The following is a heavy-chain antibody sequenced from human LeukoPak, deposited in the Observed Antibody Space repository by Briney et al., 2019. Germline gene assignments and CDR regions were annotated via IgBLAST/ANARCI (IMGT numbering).Heavy chain of an antibody. CDR2: IKQDGSEK. V-gene: IGHV3-7*01. J-gene: IGHJ6*03. CDR3: AGGLVLGDLELFNYYYMDV. D-gene: IGHD1-7*01. CDR1: GFTFGSYW. Sequence: PGGSLRLSCAASGFTFGSYWMSWVRPTPGKGLEWVTNIKQDGSEKHYVDTVKGRFTISRDNAKKSLFLQMDSLRADDTAVYFCAGGLVLGDLELFNYYYMDVWGKGTTVTVSS.